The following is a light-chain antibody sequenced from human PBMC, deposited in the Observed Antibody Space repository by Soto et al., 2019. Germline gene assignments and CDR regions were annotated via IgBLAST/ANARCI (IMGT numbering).Light chain of an antibody. CDR1: SSNIGSNF. Sequence: QAVVTQPPSASGTTGKRVTISCSGSSSNIGSNFVYWYQQFPGTAPKLLIYRNNQRPSGVPDRFSGSKSGTSASLAISGLPSEDEADYYCAAWDDSLSGWVFGGGTKLTVL. CDR2: RNN. CDR3: AAWDDSLSGWV. J-gene: IGLJ3*02. V-gene: IGLV1-47*01.